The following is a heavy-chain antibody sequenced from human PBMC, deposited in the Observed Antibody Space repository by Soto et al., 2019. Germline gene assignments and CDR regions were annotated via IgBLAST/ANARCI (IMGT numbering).Heavy chain of an antibody. CDR1: GGSFSGYY. D-gene: IGHD2-2*01. J-gene: IGHJ4*02. Sequence: PSETLSLTFAVYGGSFSGYYWSWIRQPPGKGLEWIGEINHSGSTNYNPSLKSRVTISVDTSKNQFSLKLSSVTAADTAVYYCARHISSTSHFDYWGQGTLVTVSS. V-gene: IGHV4-34*01. CDR2: INHSGST. CDR3: ARHISSTSHFDY.